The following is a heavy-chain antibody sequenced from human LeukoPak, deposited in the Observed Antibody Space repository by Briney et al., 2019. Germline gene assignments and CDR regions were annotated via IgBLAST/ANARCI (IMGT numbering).Heavy chain of an antibody. CDR1: GSTFTKSDY. Sequence: ASVKVSFKASGSTFTKSDYLHCVRQAPGQRLEGMGIINPSDGTTFYAQKFQGRVTMTRDTSTNTVYMELSSLRSEDTAVFYCARGPTDMDFDYWGQGSLVTVSS. CDR3: ARGPTDMDFDY. V-gene: IGHV1-46*01. CDR2: INPSDGTT. J-gene: IGHJ4*02.